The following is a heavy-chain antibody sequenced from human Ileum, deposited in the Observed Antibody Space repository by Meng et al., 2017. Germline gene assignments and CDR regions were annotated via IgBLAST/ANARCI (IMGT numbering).Heavy chain of an antibody. CDR3: AKRYYSDSSGYLGSIDY. CDR2: ISGSGGST. V-gene: IGHV3-23*01. Sequence: GESLKISCAASGFTFSSHAINWVRQAPGKGLEWASAISGSGGSTYYADSVKGRFTISRDNSKNTLYLQMNSLRAENTAVYYCAKRYYSDSSGYLGSIDYWGQGTLVTVSS. CDR1: GFTFSSHA. D-gene: IGHD3-22*01. J-gene: IGHJ4*02.